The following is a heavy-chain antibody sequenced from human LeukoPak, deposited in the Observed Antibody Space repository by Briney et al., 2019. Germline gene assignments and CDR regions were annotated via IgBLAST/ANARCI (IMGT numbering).Heavy chain of an antibody. V-gene: IGHV3-72*01. J-gene: IGHJ4*02. CDR2: SRNKANRFTT. CDR3: ARSSGRSVFEY. CDR1: GFTLSDHY. D-gene: IGHD1-26*01. Sequence: GGSLRLSCAASGFTLSDHYIDWVRQAPGEGREWVGRSRNKANRFTTEYAASVKGRFTISRDASQTSLYLQMNRLKTEETAVYYCARSSGRSVFEYWGQGTLVAVSS.